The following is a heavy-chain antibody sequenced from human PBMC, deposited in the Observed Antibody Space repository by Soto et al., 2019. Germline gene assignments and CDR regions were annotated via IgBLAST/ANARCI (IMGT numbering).Heavy chain of an antibody. J-gene: IGHJ5*02. V-gene: IGHV2-5*02. Sequence: QITLKESGPTLVKSTQTLTLTCTFSGFSLTTSGVGVGWIRQPPGKALEWLALIYWDDDKRYSPSLKSRLTTPQDTSKNQVGLMMTNLDPVDTAKYYCAHSLGEDWFDPWGQGTLVTVSS. D-gene: IGHD3-16*01. CDR2: IYWDDDK. CDR3: AHSLGEDWFDP. CDR1: GFSLTTSGVG.